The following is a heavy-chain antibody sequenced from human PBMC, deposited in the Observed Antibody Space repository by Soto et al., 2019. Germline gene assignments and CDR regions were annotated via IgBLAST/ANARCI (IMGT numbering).Heavy chain of an antibody. CDR1: GYTFSSYA. CDR2: INAGYGNT. J-gene: IGHJ4*02. V-gene: IGHV1-3*01. D-gene: IGHD7-27*01. CDR3: ARDTGDGTFDF. Sequence: ASVKVSCKASGYTFSSYAMHWVRQAPGQRLEWMGWINAGYGNTKSSQKFQDRVTIYRDTSASTAYMGLTSLISEDTAVYYCARDTGDGTFDFWGQGILVTVSS.